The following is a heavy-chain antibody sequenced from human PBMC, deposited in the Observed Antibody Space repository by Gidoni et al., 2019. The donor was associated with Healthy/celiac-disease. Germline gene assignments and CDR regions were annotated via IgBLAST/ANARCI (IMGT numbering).Heavy chain of an antibody. CDR1: GGSLSSSSYY. J-gene: IGHJ4*02. D-gene: IGHD6-13*01. V-gene: IGHV4-39*01. CDR3: ARPFPHPAAAGTMFVDY. Sequence: QLQLQESGPGLVKPSETLSLTCTVSGGSLSSSSYYWGWIRQPPGKGLEWIGSIYYSGSTYYNPSLKSRVTISVDTSKNQFSLKLSSVTAADTAVYYCARPFPHPAAAGTMFVDYWGQGTLVTVSS. CDR2: IYYSGST.